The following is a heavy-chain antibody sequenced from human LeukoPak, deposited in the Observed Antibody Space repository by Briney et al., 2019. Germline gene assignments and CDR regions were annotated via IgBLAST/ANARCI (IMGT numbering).Heavy chain of an antibody. CDR3: ARPIVGATMPDY. Sequence: GASVTVSCKASGYTFTSYYMHWVRQAPGQGLEWMGIINPSGGSTSYAQKFQGRVTMTRDTSTSTVYMELSSLRSEDTAVYYCARPIVGATMPDYWGQGTLVTVSS. CDR2: INPSGGST. D-gene: IGHD1-26*01. J-gene: IGHJ4*02. CDR1: GYTFTSYY. V-gene: IGHV1-46*01.